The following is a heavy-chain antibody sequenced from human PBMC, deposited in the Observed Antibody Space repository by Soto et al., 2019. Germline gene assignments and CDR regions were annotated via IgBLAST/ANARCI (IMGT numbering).Heavy chain of an antibody. Sequence: QVQLVQSGAEVKKPGASVKVSCKASGYTFSSNDINWVRQAPGQGLEWMGWMNPNRGNTDYAQKFRGRVTMTTNTSISTTYRELSSLRSEDTAVYYCARGSWFGDLGNFEYALDVWGQGTTVTVSS. J-gene: IGHJ6*02. D-gene: IGHD3-10*01. CDR2: MNPNRGNT. CDR3: ARGSWFGDLGNFEYALDV. CDR1: GYTFSSND. V-gene: IGHV1-8*01.